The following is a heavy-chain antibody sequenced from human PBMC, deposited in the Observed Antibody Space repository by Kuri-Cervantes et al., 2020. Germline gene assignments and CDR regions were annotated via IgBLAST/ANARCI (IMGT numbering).Heavy chain of an antibody. V-gene: IGHV4-59*12. CDR2: IYSSGGT. D-gene: IGHD4-17*01. J-gene: IGHJ4*02. Sequence: SETLSLTCTVSGVSISGYYWSRIRQTPGKGLEWIRYIYSSGGTNYNPSLKSRVTISVDTSKNQFSLKLSSVTAADTAMYYCARGHYGDYILNWGQGTLVTVSS. CDR3: ARGHYGDYILN. CDR1: GVSISGYY.